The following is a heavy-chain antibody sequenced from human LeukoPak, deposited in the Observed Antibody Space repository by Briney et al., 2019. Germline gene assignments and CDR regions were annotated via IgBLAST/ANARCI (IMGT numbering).Heavy chain of an antibody. J-gene: IGHJ6*02. CDR1: GGSLSDYY. V-gene: IGHV4-34*01. CDR2: INHSGVT. CDR3: ARSIGNYDYDGYYSYGMDV. Sequence: PSETLSLTCAVFGGSLSDYYWSWIRQPPGQGLEWIGEINHSGVTNYHPSLKSRVTISVDVSKNQFSLNLSSVTAADTAVYYCARSIGNYDYDGYYSYGMDVWGQGTTVTVSS. D-gene: IGHD3-16*01.